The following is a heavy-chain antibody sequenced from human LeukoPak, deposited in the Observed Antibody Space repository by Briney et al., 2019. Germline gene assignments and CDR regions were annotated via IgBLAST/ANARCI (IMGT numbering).Heavy chain of an antibody. CDR3: AKDPRRGQGYPYNWFDP. CDR1: GFTFSSYA. Sequence: GGSLRLSCAASGFTFSSYAMSWVRQAPGKGLEWVSAISGSGGSTYYADSVKGRFTISRDNSKNTLYLQMNSLRAEDTAVYYCAKDPRRGQGYPYNWFDPWGQGTLVTVSS. D-gene: IGHD2-15*01. CDR2: ISGSGGST. J-gene: IGHJ5*02. V-gene: IGHV3-23*01.